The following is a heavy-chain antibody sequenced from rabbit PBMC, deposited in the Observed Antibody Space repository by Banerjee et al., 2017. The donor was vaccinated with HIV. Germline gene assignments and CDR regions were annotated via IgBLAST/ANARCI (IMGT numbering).Heavy chain of an antibody. CDR1: GFSFSSSYW. CDR3: ARGVAGSGYYTYFNL. Sequence: QSLEESGGDLVKPGASLTLTCTASGFSFSSSYWICWVRQAPGKGLEWIACIYGGSSGSTYYASWAKGRFTISKTSSTTVTLQMTSLTAADTATYFCARGVAGSGYYTYFNLWGQGTLVTVS. D-gene: IGHD8-1*01. CDR2: IYGGSSGST. V-gene: IGHV1S40*01. J-gene: IGHJ4*01.